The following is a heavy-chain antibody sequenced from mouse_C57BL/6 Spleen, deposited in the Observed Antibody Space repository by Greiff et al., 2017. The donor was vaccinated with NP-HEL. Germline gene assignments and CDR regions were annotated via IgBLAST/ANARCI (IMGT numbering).Heavy chain of an antibody. J-gene: IGHJ4*01. V-gene: IGHV7-3*01. CDR3: ARSGEPRAMDY. CDR2: IRNKAKGYTT. Sequence: EVKVEESGGGLVQPGGSLSLSCAASGFTFTDYYMSWVRQPPGKALEWLGFIRNKAKGYTTEYSASVKGRFTISRDNSQSILYLQMNALRAEDSATYYCARSGEPRAMDYWGQGTSVTVSS. CDR1: GFTFTDYY. D-gene: IGHD4-1*01.